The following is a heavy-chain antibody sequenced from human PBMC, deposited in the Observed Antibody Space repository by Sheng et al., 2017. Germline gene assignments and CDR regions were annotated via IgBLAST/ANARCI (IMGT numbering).Heavy chain of an antibody. D-gene: IGHD2-15*01. CDR1: GYTFTSYG. V-gene: IGHV1-18*01. Sequence: QVQLVQSGAEVKKPGASVKVSCKASGYTFTSYGISWVRQAPGQGLEWMGWISAYNGNTNYAQKLQGRVTMTTDTSTSTAYMELRSLRSDDTAVYYCASSVAYVSRPYYYYGMDVWGQGTTVTVSS. CDR3: ASSVAYVSRPYYYYGMDV. CDR2: ISAYNGNT. J-gene: IGHJ6*02.